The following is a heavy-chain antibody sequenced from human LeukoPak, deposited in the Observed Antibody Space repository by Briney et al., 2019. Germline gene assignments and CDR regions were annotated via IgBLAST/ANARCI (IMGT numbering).Heavy chain of an antibody. CDR3: AREYYYGSGSYPDLTVDY. V-gene: IGHV1-69*13. Sequence: ASVKVSCKASGGTFSSYAISWVRQAPGRGLEWMGGIIPIFGTANYAQKFQGRVTITADESTSTAYMELSSLRSEDTAVYYCAREYYYGSGSYPDLTVDYWGQGTLVTVSS. J-gene: IGHJ4*02. CDR2: IIPIFGTA. D-gene: IGHD3-10*01. CDR1: GGTFSSYA.